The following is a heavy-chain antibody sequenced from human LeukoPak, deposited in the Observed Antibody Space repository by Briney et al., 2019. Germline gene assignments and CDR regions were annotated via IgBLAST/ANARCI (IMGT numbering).Heavy chain of an antibody. CDR3: ARVGTGDSRGYSYGPFDY. D-gene: IGHD5-18*01. CDR1: GFTFSSYW. V-gene: IGHV3-7*01. J-gene: IGHJ4*02. Sequence: GSLRLSCAASGFTFSSYWMSWVRQAPGKGLEWVANIKQDGSEKYYVDSVKGRFTISRDNAKNSLYLQMNSLRAEDTAVYYCARVGTGDSRGYSYGPFDYWGQGTLVTVSS. CDR2: IKQDGSEK.